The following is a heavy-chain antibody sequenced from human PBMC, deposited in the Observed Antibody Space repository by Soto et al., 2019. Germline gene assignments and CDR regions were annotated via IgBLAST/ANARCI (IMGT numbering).Heavy chain of an antibody. CDR3: AKAPYSSGWYHFDY. V-gene: IGHV3-9*01. D-gene: IGHD6-19*01. CDR2: ISWNSGSI. J-gene: IGHJ4*02. CDR1: GFTFDDYA. Sequence: SLRLSCAASGFTFDDYAMHWVRQAPGKGLEWVSGISWNSGSIGYADSVKGRFTISRDNAKNSLYLQMNSLRAEDTALYYCAKAPYSSGWYHFDYWGQGTLVTVSS.